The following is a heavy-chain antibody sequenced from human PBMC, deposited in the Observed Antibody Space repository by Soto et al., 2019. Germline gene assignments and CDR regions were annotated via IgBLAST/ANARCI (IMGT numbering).Heavy chain of an antibody. CDR3: ARTSTPYCSGGSCYSSGYYFDY. CDR2: IYYSGST. V-gene: IGHV4-59*08. Sequence: SETLSLTCTVSGGSISSYYWSWIRQPPGKGLEWIGYIYYSGSTNYNPSLKSRVTISVDTSKNQFSLWLSSVTAADTAVYYCARTSTPYCSGGSCYSSGYYFDYWGQGTLVTVSS. CDR1: GGSISSYY. D-gene: IGHD2-15*01. J-gene: IGHJ4*02.